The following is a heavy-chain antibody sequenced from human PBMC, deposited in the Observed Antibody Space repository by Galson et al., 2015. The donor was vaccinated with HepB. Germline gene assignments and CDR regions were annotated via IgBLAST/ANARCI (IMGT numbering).Heavy chain of an antibody. J-gene: IGHJ5*02. CDR3: ARGALVAVVNANLNNWFDP. D-gene: IGHD2-15*01. Sequence: SVKVSCKASGYTFSSYSIAWVRQAPGQGLEWMGWINTYDNSTNYAQKLQGRVTMTTETSTTTAYMEVRSLRSDDTAVYYCARGALVAVVNANLNNWFDPWGQGTLVTVSS. CDR2: INTYDNST. V-gene: IGHV1-18*01. CDR1: GYTFSSYS.